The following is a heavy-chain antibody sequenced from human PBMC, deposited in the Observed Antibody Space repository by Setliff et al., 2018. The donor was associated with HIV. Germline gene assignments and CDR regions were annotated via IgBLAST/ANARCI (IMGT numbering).Heavy chain of an antibody. J-gene: IGHJ3*02. CDR1: GDSVTTSSW. Sequence: ASETLSLTCAVSGDSVTTSSWWSWVRQSPGKGLEWIGEIYRSGSTNYNPSLKSRVTSSLDKSKNQFSLKVNSVTAADTAVYYCTRRDKSVSGYYTDHAFDIWGQGTLVTVSS. V-gene: IGHV4-4*02. D-gene: IGHD3-22*01. CDR2: IYRSGST. CDR3: TRRDKSVSGYYTDHAFDI.